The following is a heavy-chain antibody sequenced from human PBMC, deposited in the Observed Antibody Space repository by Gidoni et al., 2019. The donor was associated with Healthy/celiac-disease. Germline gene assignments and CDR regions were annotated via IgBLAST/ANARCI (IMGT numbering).Heavy chain of an antibody. J-gene: IGHJ3*02. CDR2: ISSSGSTI. D-gene: IGHD5-12*01. CDR3: ARVNVWLRRAFDI. V-gene: IGHV3-48*03. CDR1: GFTLSSHE. Sequence: EVHLVESGGGLVQPGGSLRLSCAASGFTLSSHELNWVRQAPGKGLEWVSYISSSGSTIYYADSVKGRFTISRDNAKNSLYLQMNSLRAEDTAVYYCARVNVWLRRAFDIWGQGTMVTVSS.